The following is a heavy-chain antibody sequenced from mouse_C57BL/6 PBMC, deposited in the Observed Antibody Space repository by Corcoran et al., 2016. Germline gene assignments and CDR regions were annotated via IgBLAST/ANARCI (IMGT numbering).Heavy chain of an antibody. V-gene: IGHV1-26*01. D-gene: IGHD1-1*01. CDR1: GYTFTDYY. J-gene: IGHJ1*03. Sequence: EVQLQQSRPELVKPGASVKISCKASGYTFTDYYMNWVKQSHGKSLEWIGDINPNNGGTSYNQKFKGKATLTVDKSSSTAYMELRSLTSEDSAVYYCASITTFDVWGTGTTVTVSS. CDR3: ASITTFDV. CDR2: INPNNGGT.